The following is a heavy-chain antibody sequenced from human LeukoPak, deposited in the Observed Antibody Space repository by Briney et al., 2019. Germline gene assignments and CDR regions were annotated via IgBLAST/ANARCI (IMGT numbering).Heavy chain of an antibody. D-gene: IGHD2-15*01. Sequence: PGGSLRLSCAASGFTFDDYGMSWVRQAPGKGLEWVSGINWNGGSTGYADSVKGRFTISRGNAKNSLYLQMNRLRAEDTALYYCAREDWVPDCSGGSCYYMDVWGKGTTVTVSS. CDR1: GFTFDDYG. J-gene: IGHJ6*03. CDR2: INWNGGST. V-gene: IGHV3-20*04. CDR3: AREDWVPDCSGGSCYYMDV.